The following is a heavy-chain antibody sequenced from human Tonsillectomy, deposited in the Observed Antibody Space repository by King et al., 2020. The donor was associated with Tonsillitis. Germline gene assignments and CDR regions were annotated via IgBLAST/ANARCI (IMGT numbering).Heavy chain of an antibody. V-gene: IGHV4-39*01. CDR1: GGSISSSSYY. CDR2: IYYSGST. CDR3: AXGPRATPDNWFDP. D-gene: IGHD2-15*01. J-gene: IGHJ5*02. Sequence: QLQESGPGLVKPSETLSLTCTVSGGSISSSSYYWGWIRQPPGKGLEWIGSIYYSGSTYYNPSLNCRVTISVDTSKNQFSLNLSSVTAADTAVYYCAXGPRATPDNWFDPWGQGTLVTVSS.